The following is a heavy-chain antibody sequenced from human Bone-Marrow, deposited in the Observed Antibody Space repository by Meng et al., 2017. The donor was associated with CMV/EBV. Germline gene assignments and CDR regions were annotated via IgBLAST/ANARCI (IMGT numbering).Heavy chain of an antibody. D-gene: IGHD1-26*01. V-gene: IGHV3-74*01. CDR2: INSDGSST. J-gene: IGHJ4*02. Sequence: GESLKISCVACRLTFRRYDIHWVRQPTGRGLEWVSRINSDGSSTSYADSVKGRFTISRDNAKNTLYLQMNSLRAEDTAVYYCARDGEESGSYYGYFDYWGQGTLVTVSS. CDR3: ARDGEESGSYYGYFDY. CDR1: RLTFRRYD.